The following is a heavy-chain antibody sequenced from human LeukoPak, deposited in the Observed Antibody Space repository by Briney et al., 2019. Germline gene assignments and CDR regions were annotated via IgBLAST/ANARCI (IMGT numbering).Heavy chain of an antibody. V-gene: IGHV4-59*01. J-gene: IGHJ4*02. CDR2: IYYSGST. D-gene: IGHD3-9*01. CDR3: ARAGGYYDILTGYSLLLDY. Sequence: PSETLSLTCTVSGGSISSYYWSWTRQPPGKGLEWIGYIYYSGSTNYNPSLKSRVTISVDTSKNQFSLKLSSVTAADTAVYYCARAGGYYDILTGYSLLLDYWGQGTLVTVSS. CDR1: GGSISSYY.